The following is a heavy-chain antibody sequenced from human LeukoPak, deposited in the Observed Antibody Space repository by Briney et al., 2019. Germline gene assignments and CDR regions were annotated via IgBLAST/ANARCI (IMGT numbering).Heavy chain of an antibody. CDR1: GGSISSYY. J-gene: IGHJ4*02. V-gene: IGHV4-59*01. CDR2: IYYSGST. CDR3: ARYMVRGATVFDY. D-gene: IGHD3-10*01. Sequence: PSETLSLTCTVSGGSISSYYWSWIRQPPGKGLEWIGYIYYSGSTNYNPSLKSRVTISVDTSKNQFSLKLSSVTAADTAVYYCARYMVRGATVFDYWGQGTLVTVSS.